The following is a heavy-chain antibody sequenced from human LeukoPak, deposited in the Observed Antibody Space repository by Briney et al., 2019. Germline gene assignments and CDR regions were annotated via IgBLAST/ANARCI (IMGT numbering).Heavy chain of an antibody. D-gene: IGHD4-17*01. CDR2: ISGSGGST. J-gene: IGHJ5*02. V-gene: IGHV3-23*01. CDR3: AKPSPLYGDYDWFDP. Sequence: PGGSLRLSCAASGFTFSSYAMSWVRQAPGKGLEWVSAISGSGGSTYYADSVKGRFTISRDNSKNTLYLQMNSLRAEDTAVYYWAKPSPLYGDYDWFDPWGRETLVTVSS. CDR1: GFTFSSYA.